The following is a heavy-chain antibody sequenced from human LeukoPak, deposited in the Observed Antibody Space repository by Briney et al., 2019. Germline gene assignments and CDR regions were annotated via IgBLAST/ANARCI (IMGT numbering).Heavy chain of an antibody. CDR2: IYYSGST. CDR1: GGSINNGGYY. CDR3: ARGGVVVVAATPYFDY. V-gene: IGHV4-30-4*01. D-gene: IGHD2-15*01. J-gene: IGHJ4*02. Sequence: PSETLSLTCTVSGGSINNGGYYWSWIRQPPGKGLEWIGYIYYSGSTYYNPSLKSRVTISVDTSKNQFSLKLSSVTAADTAVYYCARGGVVVVAATPYFDYWGQGTLVTVSS.